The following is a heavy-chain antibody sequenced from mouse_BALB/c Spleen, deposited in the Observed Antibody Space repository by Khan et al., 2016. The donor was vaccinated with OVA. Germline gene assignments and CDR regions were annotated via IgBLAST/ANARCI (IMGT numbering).Heavy chain of an antibody. Sequence: EVELVESGGDLVKPGGSLKLSCAASGFTFSSYGMSWVRQTPDKRLEWVATISSGGSYTYYPDSVKGRFTISRDNAKNTLYLQMSSLKSEDTAMYYCARQGVDYGISYYFDYWGQGTTLTVSS. J-gene: IGHJ2*01. CDR1: GFTFSSYG. CDR3: ARQGVDYGISYYFDY. V-gene: IGHV5-6*01. D-gene: IGHD1-1*01. CDR2: ISSGGSYT.